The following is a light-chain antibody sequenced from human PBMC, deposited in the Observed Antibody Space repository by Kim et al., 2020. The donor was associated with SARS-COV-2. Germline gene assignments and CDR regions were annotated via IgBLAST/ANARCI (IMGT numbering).Light chain of an antibody. V-gene: IGKV1-5*01. CDR2: DAS. CDR1: ERISSW. Sequence: DIQMTQSPSTLSASIGDRVTVTCRASERISSWLAWYQKKPGKAPKVVIYDASILESGVPSRFSGSGSGTEFTLTISSLQPDDFATYYCQQYNSYPWTFGQGTKV. CDR3: QQYNSYPWT. J-gene: IGKJ1*01.